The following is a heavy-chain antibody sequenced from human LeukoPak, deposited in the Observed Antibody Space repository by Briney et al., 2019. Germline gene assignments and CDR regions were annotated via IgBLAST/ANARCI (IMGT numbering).Heavy chain of an antibody. D-gene: IGHD6-19*01. CDR1: GFTFSSYA. V-gene: IGHV3-23*01. Sequence: PGGSLRLSCAASGFTFSSYAMSWVRQAPGKGLEWVSVISGGGTSTYYADSVKGRFTISKDNSRNTLYLQMSSLRAEDTAVYYCAKTFIAVANPIDYWGQGTLVTVS. CDR2: ISGGGTST. J-gene: IGHJ4*02. CDR3: AKTFIAVANPIDY.